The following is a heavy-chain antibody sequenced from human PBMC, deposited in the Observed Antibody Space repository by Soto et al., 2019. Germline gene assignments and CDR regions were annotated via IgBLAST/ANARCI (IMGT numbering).Heavy chain of an antibody. Sequence: SVKVSCKGSGGTFNAHAISWVRQAPGQGLEWMGGIIPIFGTPNYAQKFQGRLTINADTSTTTAYLELSSLRSDDTAVYFCARVRWTLSLEESEAIWGQGTLVTVSS. D-gene: IGHD2-15*01. CDR1: GGTFNAHA. J-gene: IGHJ4*02. CDR2: IIPIFGTP. CDR3: ARVRWTLSLEESEAI. V-gene: IGHV1-69*06.